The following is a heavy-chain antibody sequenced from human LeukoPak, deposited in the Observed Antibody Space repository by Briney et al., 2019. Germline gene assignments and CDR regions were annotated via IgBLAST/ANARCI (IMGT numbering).Heavy chain of an antibody. D-gene: IGHD6-13*01. CDR3: ARDSQLGYAFDI. V-gene: IGHV3-7*01. J-gene: IGHJ3*02. CDR2: VKQDGSEK. CDR1: GFTFSRYW. Sequence: GGSLRLSCAASGFTFSRYWMSWVRQAPGKGLEWVANVKQDGSEKYYVDSVKGRFTISRDNSKNTLYLQMNSLRAEDTAVYYCARDSQLGYAFDIWGQGTMVTVSS.